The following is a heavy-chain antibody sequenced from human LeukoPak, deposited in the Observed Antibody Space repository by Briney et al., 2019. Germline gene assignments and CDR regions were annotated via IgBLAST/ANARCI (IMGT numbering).Heavy chain of an antibody. D-gene: IGHD3-22*01. V-gene: IGHV3-11*04. CDR2: ISSSGSTI. Sequence: GGSLRLSCAASGFTFSDYYMSWIRQAPGKGLEWVSYISSSGSTIYYADSVKGRFTISRDNAKNSLYLQMNSLRAEDTAVYYCARLRFYYDSSGSFFGSFAFDIWGQGTMVTVSS. CDR1: GFTFSDYY. CDR3: ARLRFYYDSSGSFFGSFAFDI. J-gene: IGHJ3*02.